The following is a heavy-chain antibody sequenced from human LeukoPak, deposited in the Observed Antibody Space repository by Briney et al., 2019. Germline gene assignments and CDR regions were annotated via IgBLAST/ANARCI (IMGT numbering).Heavy chain of an antibody. CDR1: GGSISSYY. V-gene: IGHV4-4*07. CDR2: IYTTGST. D-gene: IGHD1-26*01. CDR3: ARLRYSGSYFTN. J-gene: IGHJ4*02. Sequence: SDTLSLTCTVSGGSISSYYWSWIRQPAGKGLEWIGRIYTTGSTNYNPSLKSRVTMSVDTSKNQFSLKLSSVTAADTAVYYCARLRYSGSYFTNWGQGTLVTVSS.